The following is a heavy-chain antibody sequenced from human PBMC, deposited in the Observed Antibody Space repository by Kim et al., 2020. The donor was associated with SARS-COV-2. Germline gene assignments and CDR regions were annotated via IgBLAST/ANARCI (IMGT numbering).Heavy chain of an antibody. V-gene: IGHV1-2*02. D-gene: IGHD6-13*01. CDR3: ARDDGSSWYEDHWYFDL. J-gene: IGHJ2*01. Sequence: ASVKVSCKASGYTFTGYYMHWVRQAPGQGLEWMGWINPNSGGTNYAQKFQGRVTMTRDTSISTAYMELSRLRSDDTAVYYCARDDGSSWYEDHWYFDLWGRGTLVTVSS. CDR2: INPNSGGT. CDR1: GYTFTGYY.